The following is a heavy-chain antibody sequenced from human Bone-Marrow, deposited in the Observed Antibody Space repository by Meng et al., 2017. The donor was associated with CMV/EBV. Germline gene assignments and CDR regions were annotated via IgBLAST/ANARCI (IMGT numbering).Heavy chain of an antibody. V-gene: IGHV1-8*03. CDR1: GYTFTGYY. Sequence: ASVKVSCKASGYTFTGYYMHWVRQAPGQGLEWMGWMNPNSGNTGYAQKFQGRVTITRNTSISTAYMELSSLRSEDTAVYYCARGEWLWNAFDIWGQGTMVTVSS. D-gene: IGHD3-3*01. J-gene: IGHJ3*02. CDR2: MNPNSGNT. CDR3: ARGEWLWNAFDI.